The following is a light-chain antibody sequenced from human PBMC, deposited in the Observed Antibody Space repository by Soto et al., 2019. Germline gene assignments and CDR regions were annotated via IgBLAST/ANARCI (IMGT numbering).Light chain of an antibody. CDR2: GAS. CDR1: QSGSSN. V-gene: IGKV3-15*01. Sequence: EIVMTQSPATLSVFPGEIATLSCGSSQSGSSNLAWYQQKPGQAPRLLIYGASTRATGIPARFSGSGSGTEFTLTISSLQSEDFAVYYCQQYNNWPPWKCGQGTKGDIK. CDR3: QQYNNWPPWK. J-gene: IGKJ1*01.